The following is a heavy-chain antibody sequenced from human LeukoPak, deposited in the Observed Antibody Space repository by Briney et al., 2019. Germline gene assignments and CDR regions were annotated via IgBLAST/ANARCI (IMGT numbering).Heavy chain of an antibody. Sequence: SETLSLTCTVYGGSFSGYYWSWIRQPPGKGLEWIGGINHSGSTNYNPSLKSRVTISVDTSKNQFSLKLSSVTAADTAVYYCARRNIVPAAIPRSGRPFDIWGQGTMVTVSS. CDR3: ARRNIVPAAIPRSGRPFDI. D-gene: IGHD2-2*01. CDR2: INHSGST. J-gene: IGHJ3*02. V-gene: IGHV4-34*01. CDR1: GGSFSGYY.